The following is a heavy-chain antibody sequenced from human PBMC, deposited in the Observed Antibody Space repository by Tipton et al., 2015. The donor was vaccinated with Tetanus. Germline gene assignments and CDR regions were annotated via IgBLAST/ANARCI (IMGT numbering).Heavy chain of an antibody. CDR1: GGSISSSSYY. CDR3: ARHVEQLVPYYYYYMDV. J-gene: IGHJ6*03. CDR2: IYYSGST. D-gene: IGHD6-6*01. V-gene: IGHV4-39*01. Sequence: LRLSCTISGGSISSSSYYWGWIRQPPGKGLEWIGSIYYSGSTYYNPSLKSRLTISVDTSKNQFSLKLSSVTAADTAVYYCARHVEQLVPYYYYYMDVWGEGTTVTVSS.